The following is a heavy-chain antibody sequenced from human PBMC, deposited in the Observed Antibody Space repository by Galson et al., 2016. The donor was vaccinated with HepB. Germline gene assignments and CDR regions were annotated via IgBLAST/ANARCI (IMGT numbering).Heavy chain of an antibody. CDR1: GFNFAHYT. J-gene: IGHJ4*02. V-gene: IGHV3-23*01. D-gene: IGHD3-10*01. CDR2: ISDGGMRG. Sequence: SLRLSCAAYGFNFAHYTMNWVRQRPGKGLEWVAFISDGGMRGKYADSVRGRCTVSRDNSKNTVLLHMSSLRDDDTALYFCVRGPYDWKNEIRGETHLDHWGQGTLVIASS. CDR3: VRGPYDWKNEIRGETHLDH.